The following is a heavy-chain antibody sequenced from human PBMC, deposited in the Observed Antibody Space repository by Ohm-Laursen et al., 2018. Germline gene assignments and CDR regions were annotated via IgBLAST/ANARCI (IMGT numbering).Heavy chain of an antibody. J-gene: IGHJ4*02. D-gene: IGHD4-17*01. CDR3: AKDMVSVTTGAIS. Sequence: SLRLSCAASGFTFDDYAMHWVRQAPGKGLEWVSDISWNSGTMGYADSVKGRFTISRDNAKNSLYLQMNSLRAEDTALYYCAKDMVSVTTGAISWGQGTLVTVSS. CDR2: ISWNSGTM. CDR1: GFTFDDYA. V-gene: IGHV3-9*01.